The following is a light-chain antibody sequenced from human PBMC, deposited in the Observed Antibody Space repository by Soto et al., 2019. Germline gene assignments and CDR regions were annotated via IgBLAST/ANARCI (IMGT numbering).Light chain of an antibody. V-gene: IGKV3-11*01. CDR1: QSISSN. Sequence: EIVMAQYPAALSVSPGGRATLSCRASQSISSNLAWYQQKPGQAPRLLVYDVSNRAAGIPTRFSGGGSGTDFTLTISNVEPEDFAVYYCQQRSDWPWTFGQGTKVDIK. CDR2: DVS. J-gene: IGKJ1*01. CDR3: QQRSDWPWT.